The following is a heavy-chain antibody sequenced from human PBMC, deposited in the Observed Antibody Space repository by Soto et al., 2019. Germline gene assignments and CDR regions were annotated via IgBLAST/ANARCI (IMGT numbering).Heavy chain of an antibody. CDR2: ISGSGGST. D-gene: IGHD2-2*01. CDR3: EQESVVVPAAPRTTGY. J-gene: IGHJ4*02. V-gene: IGHV3-23*01. Sequence: EVQLLESGGGLVQPGGSLRLSCAASGFTFSSYAMSWVRQAPGKGLEWVSAISGSGGSTYYADSVKGRFTISRDNSKNTLYMQMNSLRAEDTAVYYCEQESVVVPAAPRTTGYWGQGTLVTVSS. CDR1: GFTFSSYA.